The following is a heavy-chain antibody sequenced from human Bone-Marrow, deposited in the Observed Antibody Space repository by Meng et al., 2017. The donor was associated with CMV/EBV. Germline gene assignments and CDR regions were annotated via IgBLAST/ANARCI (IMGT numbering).Heavy chain of an antibody. CDR1: GGSFSGYY. CDR2: INHSGST. D-gene: IGHD2-8*01. V-gene: IGHV4-34*01. Sequence: GSLRLSCAVYGGSFSGYYWSWIRQPPGKGLEWIGEINHSGSTNYNPSLKSRVTISVDTSKNQFSLKLSSVTAADTAVYYCARGRMVYARNQFSPQYYFDYWDQGTRVTVSS. J-gene: IGHJ4*02. CDR3: ARGRMVYARNQFSPQYYFDY.